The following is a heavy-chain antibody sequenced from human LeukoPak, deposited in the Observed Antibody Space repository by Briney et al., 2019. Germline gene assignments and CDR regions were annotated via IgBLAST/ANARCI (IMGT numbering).Heavy chain of an antibody. CDR3: ARAAAGTDAFDI. CDR2: ISSSSSYI. D-gene: IGHD6-13*01. CDR1: GFTFSSYS. V-gene: IGHV3-21*01. J-gene: IGHJ3*02. Sequence: GSLRLSCAASGFTFSSYSMNWVRQAPGKGLAWVSSISSSSSYIYYADSVKGRFTISRDNAKNSLYLQMNSLRAEDTAVYYCARAAAGTDAFDIWGQGTMVTVSS.